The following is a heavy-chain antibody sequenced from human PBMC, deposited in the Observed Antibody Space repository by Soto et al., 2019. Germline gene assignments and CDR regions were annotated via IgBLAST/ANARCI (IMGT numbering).Heavy chain of an antibody. V-gene: IGHV4-34*01. J-gene: IGHJ4*02. CDR2: INHSGST. CDR1: GGSFSSYY. CDR3: ARVPAESGDQTFDN. Sequence: QVQLQQWGAGLLKPSETLSLTCGVYGGSFSSYYWSWIRQPPEKGLEWIGEINHSGSTNYNPSLKSRVTISVDTSKNQFSLKLSSVTAADTAVYYCARVPAESGDQTFDNWGQGALVTVSS.